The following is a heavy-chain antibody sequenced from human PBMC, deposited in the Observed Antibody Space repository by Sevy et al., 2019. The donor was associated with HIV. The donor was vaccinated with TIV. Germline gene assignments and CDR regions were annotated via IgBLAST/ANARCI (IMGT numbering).Heavy chain of an antibody. Sequence: GGSLRLSCEVSGFTFSNAWMNWVRQAPGKGLEWVGHIKSKFDGGTTDYAAPVKGRFTISRDDSKNTLYLQMNSLKTEETAVYYCISPTTNWVFALSIDAFDIWGQGTMVTVSS. CDR3: ISPTTNWVFALSIDAFDI. CDR1: GFTFSNAW. CDR2: IKSKFDGGTT. V-gene: IGHV3-15*01. D-gene: IGHD3-9*01. J-gene: IGHJ3*02.